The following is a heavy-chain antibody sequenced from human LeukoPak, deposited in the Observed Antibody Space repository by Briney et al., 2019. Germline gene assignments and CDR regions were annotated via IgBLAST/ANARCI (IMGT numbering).Heavy chain of an antibody. J-gene: IGHJ4*02. D-gene: IGHD1-26*01. CDR3: ARVGASAPYFDY. CDR2: ISRSGDNT. V-gene: IGHV3-23*01. CDR1: GFTFSNYA. Sequence: GGSLRLSCATSGFTFSNYAINWIRRAPGKGLGWVSAISRSGDNTYYADSVKGRFTISRDNSKNTLYLQMNSLRAEDTALYYCARVGASAPYFDYWGQGALVTVSS.